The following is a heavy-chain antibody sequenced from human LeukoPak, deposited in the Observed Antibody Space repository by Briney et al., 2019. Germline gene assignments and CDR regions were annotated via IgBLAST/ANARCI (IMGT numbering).Heavy chain of an antibody. D-gene: IGHD4-17*01. CDR1: GFSVSSSG. J-gene: IGHJ4*02. CDR2: IQYDGRNK. CDR3: AKGGDYALDY. V-gene: IGHV3-30*02. Sequence: GGSLRLSCAASGFSVSSSGLQWVRQAPGKGLDWLAFIQYDGRNKYYADSVKGRFTMSRDNSKNTLTMFLQMNSLRVEDTAVYYCAKGGDYALDYWGQGILVTVSS.